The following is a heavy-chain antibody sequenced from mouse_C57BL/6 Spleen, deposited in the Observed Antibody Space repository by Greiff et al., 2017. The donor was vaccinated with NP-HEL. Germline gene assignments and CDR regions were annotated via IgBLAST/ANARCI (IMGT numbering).Heavy chain of an antibody. CDR1: GYSFTDSN. J-gene: IGHJ1*03. D-gene: IGHD1-1*01. CDR2: INPNYGTT. CDR3: ARWWGTVVDWYFEV. V-gene: IGHV1-39*01. Sequence: VQLQQSGPELVKPGASVKISCKASGYSFTDSNMNWVKQSNGKSLEWIGVINPNYGTTSYNQKFKGKATLTVDQSSSTAYMQLNSLTSEDSAVYYCARWWGTVVDWYFEVWGTGTTVTVSS.